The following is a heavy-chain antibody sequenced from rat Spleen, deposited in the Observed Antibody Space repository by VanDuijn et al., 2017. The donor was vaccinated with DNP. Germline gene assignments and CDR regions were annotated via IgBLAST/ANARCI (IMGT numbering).Heavy chain of an antibody. D-gene: IGHD4-5*01. CDR1: GFTFSNYG. CDR2: ISSSGNNI. Sequence: EVQLVESGGGLVQPGRSLKLSCLASGFTFSNYGMIWIRQAPGKGLEWVSFISSSGNNIYYADTVRGRFTMSRENAKNTLYLEMTSLRSEDTAFYYCVLGVNFWGRGVMVTVSS. V-gene: IGHV5-34*01. CDR3: VLGVNF. J-gene: IGHJ2*01.